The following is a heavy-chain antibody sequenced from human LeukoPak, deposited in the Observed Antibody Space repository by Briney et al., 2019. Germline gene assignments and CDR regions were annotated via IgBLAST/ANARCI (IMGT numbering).Heavy chain of an antibody. CDR3: AREEGYGDWQH. CDR1: GGSISSYY. Sequence: SETLSLTCTVSGGSISSYYWSWIRQPPGKGLEWIGYIYYSGSTNYNPSLKSRVTISADTSKNQFSLKLSSVTAADTAVYYCAREEGYGDWQHWGQGTLVTVSS. CDR2: IYYSGST. D-gene: IGHD4-17*01. J-gene: IGHJ1*01. V-gene: IGHV4-59*01.